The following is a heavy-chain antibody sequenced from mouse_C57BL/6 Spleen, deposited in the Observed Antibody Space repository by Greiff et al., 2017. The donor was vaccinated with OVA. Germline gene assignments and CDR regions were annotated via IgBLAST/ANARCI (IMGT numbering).Heavy chain of an antibody. CDR1: GFSLTSYG. CDR2: IWSGGST. V-gene: IGHV2-4*01. J-gene: IGHJ4*01. D-gene: IGHD2-1*01. Sequence: VQLQQSGPGLVQPSQSLSITCTVSGFSLTSYGVHWVRQPPGKGLEWLGVIWSGGSTDYNAAFISRLSISKDNSKSQVFFKMNRQQADDTAIYYCAKKGNGNYGAMDYWGQGTSVTVSS. CDR3: AKKGNGNYGAMDY.